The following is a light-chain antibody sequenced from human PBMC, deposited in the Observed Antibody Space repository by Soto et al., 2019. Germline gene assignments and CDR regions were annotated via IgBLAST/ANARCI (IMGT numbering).Light chain of an antibody. CDR3: QSYDNRLSAWV. CDR2: DNR. Sequence: QSVLTQPPSVSGAPGQRITISCTGSSSNIGAGYDVHWYQQIPGTAPRLVIFDNRNRPSGVPDRFSGSKSGTSASRAISGLQADDEADYYCQSYDNRLSAWVFGGGTKLTVL. V-gene: IGLV1-40*01. CDR1: SSNIGAGYD. J-gene: IGLJ3*02.